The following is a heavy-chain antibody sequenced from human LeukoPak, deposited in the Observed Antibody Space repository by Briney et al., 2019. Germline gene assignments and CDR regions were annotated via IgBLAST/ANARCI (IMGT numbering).Heavy chain of an antibody. CDR2: IYPADSDT. Sequence: GESLKISCKGSGYSFTNYWIGWVRQMPGKGLEWMGGIYPADSDTRYSPSFQGPVTISADKSISTAYLQWSSLKASDTAMYYCARSYSSSWAGFDPWGQGTLVTVSS. CDR3: ARSYSSSWAGFDP. CDR1: GYSFTNYW. D-gene: IGHD6-13*01. V-gene: IGHV5-51*01. J-gene: IGHJ5*02.